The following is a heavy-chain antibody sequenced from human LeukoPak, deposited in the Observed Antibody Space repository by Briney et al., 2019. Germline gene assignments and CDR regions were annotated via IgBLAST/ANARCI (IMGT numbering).Heavy chain of an antibody. D-gene: IGHD1-26*01. CDR2: VNQGGGGT. CDR1: GFTFRTYW. J-gene: IGHJ4*02. Sequence: PGGSLRLSCAASGFTFRTYWMSWVRQAPGKGLEWVASVNQGGGGTYYVESAKGRFSISRDDAMNSFFLQMNGLRAEDTAVYFCARLMGDRTIYDYWGQGTLVTVSS. CDR3: ARLMGDRTIYDY. V-gene: IGHV3-7*01.